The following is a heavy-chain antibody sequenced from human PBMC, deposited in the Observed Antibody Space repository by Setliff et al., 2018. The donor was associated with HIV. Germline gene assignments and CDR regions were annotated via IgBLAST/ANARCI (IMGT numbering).Heavy chain of an antibody. Sequence: GGSLRLSCAVSGLTFSNVWMTWVRQVPGKGLEWVGRIMSKSLGETEHYAAPVKDRFSVSRDDSRNMFFLQMNRLKTEDTGLYYCVRDGYNNWDLDHWGQGTLVTVSS. J-gene: IGHJ4*02. CDR2: IMSKSLGETE. D-gene: IGHD5-12*01. CDR3: VRDGYNNWDLDH. V-gene: IGHV3-15*01. CDR1: GLTFSNVW.